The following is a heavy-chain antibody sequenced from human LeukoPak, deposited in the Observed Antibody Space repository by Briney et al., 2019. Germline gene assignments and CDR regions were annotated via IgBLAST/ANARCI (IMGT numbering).Heavy chain of an antibody. Sequence: AGGSLRLSCAASGFTFRNFAMSWVRQAPGKGLEWVSAISGSGGSTYYADSVKGRFTISRDNSRNTLSLQMNSLRAEDTAVYYCAKGLTDAFDIWGQGTMVTVSS. V-gene: IGHV3-23*01. CDR3: AKGLTDAFDI. CDR2: ISGSGGST. CDR1: GFTFRNFA. D-gene: IGHD3-22*01. J-gene: IGHJ3*02.